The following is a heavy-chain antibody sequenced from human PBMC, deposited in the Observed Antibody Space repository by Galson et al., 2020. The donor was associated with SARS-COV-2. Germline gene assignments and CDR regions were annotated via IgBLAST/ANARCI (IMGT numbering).Heavy chain of an antibody. D-gene: IGHD5-18*01. CDR3: AAGEVDTAMVFDYYYGMDV. V-gene: IGHV4-61*02. Sequence: SETLSLTCTVSGGSISSGSYYWSWIRQPAGKGLEWIGRIYTSGSTNYNPSLKSRVTISVDTSKNQFSLKLSSVTAADTAVYYCAAGEVDTAMVFDYYYGMDVWGQGTTVTVSS. J-gene: IGHJ6*02. CDR1: GGSISSGSYY. CDR2: IYTSGST.